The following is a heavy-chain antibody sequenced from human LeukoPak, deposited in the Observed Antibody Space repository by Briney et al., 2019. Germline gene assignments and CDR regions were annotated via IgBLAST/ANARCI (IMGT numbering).Heavy chain of an antibody. Sequence: QSGGSLTLPCAASGLTFSTYGVHWLRQAPGKALEWVADIWYDGSNKYYADTVKGRFTISRDNSKNTLYLQMNSLRAEDTALYYCAKDGTTVTLGYYGMDVWGQGPTVTVSS. J-gene: IGHJ6*02. CDR1: GLTFSTYG. D-gene: IGHD4-17*01. CDR2: IWYDGSNK. V-gene: IGHV3-30*02. CDR3: AKDGTTVTLGYYGMDV.